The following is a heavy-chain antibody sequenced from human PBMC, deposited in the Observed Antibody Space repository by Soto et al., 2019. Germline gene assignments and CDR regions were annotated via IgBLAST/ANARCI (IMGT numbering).Heavy chain of an antibody. CDR2: ISYDGSNK. J-gene: IGHJ4*02. D-gene: IGHD2-21*02. CDR3: AKDKHIVVVTAPFDY. CDR1: GFTFSSYG. Sequence: QVQLVESGGGVVQPGRSLRLSCAASGFTFSSYGMHWVRQAPGKGLEWMAVISYDGSNKYYADSVKGRFTISRDNSKNTLYLQMNSLTAEDTAVYYWAKDKHIVVVTAPFDYWGQGTLVTVSS. V-gene: IGHV3-30*18.